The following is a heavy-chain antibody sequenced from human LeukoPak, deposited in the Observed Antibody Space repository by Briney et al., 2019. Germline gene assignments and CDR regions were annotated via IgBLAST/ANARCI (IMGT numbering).Heavy chain of an antibody. D-gene: IGHD3-22*01. CDR3: AGTYDSNGYYPDGRFDY. V-gene: IGHV4-59*11. Sequence: SQTLSLTCTVSGGSISSHYWSWIRQPPGKGLEWIGYMYYSGSTKYNPSLKSRVTISVDTSKNQVSLKLSSVTAADTAVYYCAGTYDSNGYYPDGRFDYWGQGTLVTVSS. CDR2: MYYSGST. CDR1: GGSISSHY. J-gene: IGHJ4*02.